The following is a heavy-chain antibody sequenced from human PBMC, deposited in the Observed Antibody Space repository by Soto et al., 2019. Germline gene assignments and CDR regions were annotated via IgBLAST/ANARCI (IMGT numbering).Heavy chain of an antibody. CDR2: IITMFNTA. CDR3: ARHYPTAVSGAGWFDT. CDR1: GGSDVFNNYP. J-gene: IGHJ5*02. Sequence: QVQLVQSGAEIKKPASSVKVSCKASGGSDVFNNYPVSWVRQAPGQGLEWMGAIITMFNTADYAQRFLGRVKITADEFTRTVYMELTSLTSDETAVYYCARHYPTAVSGAGWFDTWGQGTLVTVSS. V-gene: IGHV1-69*01. D-gene: IGHD6-19*01.